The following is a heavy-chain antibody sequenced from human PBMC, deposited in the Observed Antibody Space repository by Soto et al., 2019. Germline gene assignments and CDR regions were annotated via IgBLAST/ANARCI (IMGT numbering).Heavy chain of an antibody. J-gene: IGHJ4*02. V-gene: IGHV4-59*01. CDR3: ARALGHSLDY. CDR2: IYYSGST. D-gene: IGHD3-16*01. Sequence: QVQLQESGPGLVKPSETLSLTCTVSGGSISSYYWSWIRQPPGKGLEWIGYIYYSGSTNYNPSLKCRVTISVDTSKNQFSLKLSSVTAADTAVYYCARALGHSLDYWGQGTLVTVSS. CDR1: GGSISSYY.